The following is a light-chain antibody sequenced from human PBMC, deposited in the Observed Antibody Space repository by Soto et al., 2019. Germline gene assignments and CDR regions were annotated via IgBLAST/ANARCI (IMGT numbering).Light chain of an antibody. CDR2: DAS. CDR3: QQRADWPRT. CDR1: QSVSNY. V-gene: IGKV3-11*01. Sequence: EIVLTQSPATLSLSPGERATLSCRASQSVSNYLTWYQQKPGQTPRLLFSDASNRASGVPARFSGSGSGIDFTLTISSLEPEDFAVYYCQQRADWPRTFGQGTKVEIK. J-gene: IGKJ1*01.